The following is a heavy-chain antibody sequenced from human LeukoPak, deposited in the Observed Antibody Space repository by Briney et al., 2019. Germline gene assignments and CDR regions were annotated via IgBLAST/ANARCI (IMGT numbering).Heavy chain of an antibody. J-gene: IGHJ4*02. V-gene: IGHV3-23*01. Sequence: QPGGSLRLSCAASGFTFSNFAMSWVRQAPGKGLEWVSGISSSDGTYYADSVKGRFTISRDNSKNTLSLQMNSLRADDTAVYFCARASRGIVATNRPPFDYWGQGTLVTVSS. CDR2: ISSSDGT. CDR1: GFTFSNFA. D-gene: IGHD5-12*01. CDR3: ARASRGIVATNRPPFDY.